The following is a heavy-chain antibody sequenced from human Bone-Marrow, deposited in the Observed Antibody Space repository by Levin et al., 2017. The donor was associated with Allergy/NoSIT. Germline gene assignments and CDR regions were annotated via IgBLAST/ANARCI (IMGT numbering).Heavy chain of an antibody. V-gene: IGHV3-30*04. CDR2: ISYDGSNK. CDR1: GFTFSSYA. J-gene: IGHJ4*02. Sequence: GESLKISCAASGFTFSSYAMHWVRQAPDKGLEWVAVISYDGSNKYYADSVKGRFTISRDTSKNTLYLQMNSLRAEDTAVYYCARDYDSGVYELWSGPVDYWGQGTLVTVSS. CDR3: ARDYDSGVYELWSGPVDY. D-gene: IGHD3-3*01.